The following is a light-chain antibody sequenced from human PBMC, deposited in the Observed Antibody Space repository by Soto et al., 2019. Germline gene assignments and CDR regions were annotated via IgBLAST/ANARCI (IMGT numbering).Light chain of an antibody. CDR3: QQANNFPLT. CDR1: QSIGTW. V-gene: IGKV1-12*01. J-gene: IGKJ4*01. CDR2: AAS. Sequence: DIQMTQSPSSVSASVGDRVTITCRASQSIGTWLAWYQQEPGKAPKLLISAASSLQSGVPSRFSGSGSGTDFTLTINSLQPEDFATYYCQQANNFPLTFGGGTRVEI.